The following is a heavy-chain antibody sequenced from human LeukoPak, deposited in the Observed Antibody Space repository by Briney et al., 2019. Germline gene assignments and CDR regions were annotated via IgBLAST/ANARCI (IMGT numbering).Heavy chain of an antibody. J-gene: IGHJ6*03. CDR1: GGSISSITSHTYY. V-gene: IGHV4-39*07. CDR2: IYYSGSV. Sequence: LETLSLTCTVSGGSISSITSHTYYWGWIRQPPGKGLEWIGSIYYSGSVYYNPSLKSRLTISVETSKNQFSLKLSSVTAADTAVYYCAREAADYYGSDQYYYYYMDVWGKGTTVTVSS. CDR3: AREAADYYGSDQYYYYYMDV. D-gene: IGHD3-10*01.